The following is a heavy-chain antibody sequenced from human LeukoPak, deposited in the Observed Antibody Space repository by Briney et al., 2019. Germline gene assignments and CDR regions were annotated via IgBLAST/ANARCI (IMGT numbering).Heavy chain of an antibody. CDR1: GYTFTGYY. Sequence: GASVKVSCKASGYTFTGYYMHWVRQAPGQGLEWMGRINPNSGGTNYAQKFQGRVTMTRDTSISTAYMELSRLRSDDTAVYYCARDLEGIDSRSWYSYYYMDVWGKGTTVTVSS. CDR2: INPNSGGT. J-gene: IGHJ6*03. V-gene: IGHV1-2*06. CDR3: ARDLEGIDSRSWYSYYYMDV. D-gene: IGHD6-13*01.